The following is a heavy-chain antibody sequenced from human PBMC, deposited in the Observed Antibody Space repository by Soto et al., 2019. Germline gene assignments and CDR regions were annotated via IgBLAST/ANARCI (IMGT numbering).Heavy chain of an antibody. J-gene: IGHJ4*02. CDR1: GYTFTSYG. CDR2: ISAYNGNT. V-gene: IGHV1-18*01. D-gene: IGHD6-13*01. Sequence: QVQLVQSGAEVKKPGASVKVSCKASGYTFTSYGISWVRQAPGQGLEWMGWISAYNGNTNYARKLQGRVTMTTDTSTSTDNMELRSLGSDDTAVYYCARESSSRCHDYWGQGTLVTVSS. CDR3: ARESSSRCHDY.